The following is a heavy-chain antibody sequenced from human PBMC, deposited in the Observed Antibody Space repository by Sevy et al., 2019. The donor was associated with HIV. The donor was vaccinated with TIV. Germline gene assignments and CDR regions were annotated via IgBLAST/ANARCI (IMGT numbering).Heavy chain of an antibody. D-gene: IGHD2-2*01. Sequence: ASVKVSCKASGYTFTSYYMHWVRQAPGQGLEWMGIINPSGGSTSYAQKFQGRVTMTRDTSTSTVYMELSSPRSEDTAVYYGAGEVYCSSTSCDGQNWFDPWGQGTLVTVSS. CDR3: AGEVYCSSTSCDGQNWFDP. J-gene: IGHJ5*02. V-gene: IGHV1-46*03. CDR2: INPSGGST. CDR1: GYTFTSYY.